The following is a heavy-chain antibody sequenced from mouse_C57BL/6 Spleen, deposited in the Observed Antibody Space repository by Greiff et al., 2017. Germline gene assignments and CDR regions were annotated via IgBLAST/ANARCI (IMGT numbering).Heavy chain of an antibody. D-gene: IGHD2-1*01. Sequence: EVQLVEPGAELVKPGASVKLSCKASGFNITDYYMHWVKQRTEQGLEWIGRLDPADGDTNYDPKFQGKATLTADSSSNTAYLQRSSLPSEDTADYYSANGNYENWFADWGQGTLVTVSA. CDR2: LDPADGDT. CDR1: GFNITDYY. V-gene: IGHV14-2*01. J-gene: IGHJ3*01. CDR3: ANGNYENWFAD.